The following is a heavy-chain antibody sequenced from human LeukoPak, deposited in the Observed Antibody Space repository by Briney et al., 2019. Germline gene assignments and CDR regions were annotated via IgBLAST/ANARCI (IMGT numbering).Heavy chain of an antibody. CDR1: GGSISSSSYY. V-gene: IGHV4-39*01. Sequence: SETLSLTCTVSGGSISSSSYYWGWIRQPPGKGLEWIGSIYYSGSTYYNPSLKSRVTISVDTSKNQFSLKLSSVTAADTAVYYCARHGGGSDIVVVVAPFDPWGQGTLVTVSS. D-gene: IGHD2-15*01. CDR3: ARHGGGSDIVVVVAPFDP. J-gene: IGHJ5*02. CDR2: IYYSGST.